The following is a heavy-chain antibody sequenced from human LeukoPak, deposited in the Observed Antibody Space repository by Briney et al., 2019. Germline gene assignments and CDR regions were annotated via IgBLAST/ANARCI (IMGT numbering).Heavy chain of an antibody. V-gene: IGHV1-69*02. D-gene: IGHD1-1*01. CDR1: GGTFSSYT. CDR2: IIPILGIA. J-gene: IGHJ6*03. CDR3: ASSNDDNYYYYYVDG. Sequence: SVKVSCKASGGTFSSYTISWVRQAPGQGLEWMGRIIPILGIANYAQKFQGRVTITADKSTSTAYMELSSLRSEDTAVYYCASSNDDNYYYYYVDGWGKGTTVTVSS.